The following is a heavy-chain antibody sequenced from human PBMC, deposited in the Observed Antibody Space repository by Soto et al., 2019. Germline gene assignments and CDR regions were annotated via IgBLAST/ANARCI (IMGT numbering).Heavy chain of an antibody. CDR2: IQYRGST. Sequence: SETLSHTCTVSDDSITSGAYYWGLIRQPPGKGLEWIGTIQYRGSTYYNPSLKSRVTISLDTSKNQYSLRLSSVTAADTAVYYCSGGDYYHSSGYYFYYYTMDVWGQGTTVTVSS. CDR3: SGGDYYHSSGYYFYYYTMDV. V-gene: IGHV4-39*01. D-gene: IGHD3-22*01. J-gene: IGHJ6*02. CDR1: DDSITSGAYY.